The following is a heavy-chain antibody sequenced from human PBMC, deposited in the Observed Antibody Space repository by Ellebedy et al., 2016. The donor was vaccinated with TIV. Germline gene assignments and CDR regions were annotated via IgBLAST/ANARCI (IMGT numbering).Heavy chain of an antibody. CDR2: TYYRSKWYN. V-gene: IGHV6-1*01. CDR3: ARGLSSSYTDYDAFDI. CDR1: GDSASSNSAA. Sequence: SQTLSLTXXISGDSASSNSAAWNWIRQSPSRGLEWLGRTYYRSKWYNDYAVSVKSRITINPDTSKNQFSLQLNSVTPEDTAVYYCARGLSSSYTDYDAFDIWGQGTMVTVSS. D-gene: IGHD2-2*02. J-gene: IGHJ3*02.